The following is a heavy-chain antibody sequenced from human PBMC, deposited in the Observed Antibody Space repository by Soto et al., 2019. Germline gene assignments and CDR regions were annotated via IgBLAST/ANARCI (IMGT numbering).Heavy chain of an antibody. Sequence: GESLKISCKGSGYSFTSYWIGWVRQMPGKGLERMGIIYPGDSDTRYSPSFQGQVTISADKSISTAYLQWSSLKASDTAMYYCARCSGNFWSGYPNWFDPWGQGTLVTVSS. CDR1: GYSFTSYW. CDR2: IYPGDSDT. J-gene: IGHJ5*02. V-gene: IGHV5-51*01. CDR3: ARCSGNFWSGYPNWFDP. D-gene: IGHD3-3*01.